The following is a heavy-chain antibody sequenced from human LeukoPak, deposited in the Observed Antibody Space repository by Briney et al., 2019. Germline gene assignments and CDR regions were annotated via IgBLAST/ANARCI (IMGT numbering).Heavy chain of an antibody. CDR1: GYSFTSYW. D-gene: IGHD6-13*01. V-gene: IGHV5-51*01. J-gene: IGHJ3*02. Sequence: GEFLKISCKGFGYSFTSYWIGWVRQMPGKGLEWMGIIYPGDSDTRYSPSFQGQVTISADKSISTAYLQWSSLKASDTAMYYCARRRKGSSWSDDAFDIWGQGTMVTVSS. CDR3: ARRRKGSSWSDDAFDI. CDR2: IYPGDSDT.